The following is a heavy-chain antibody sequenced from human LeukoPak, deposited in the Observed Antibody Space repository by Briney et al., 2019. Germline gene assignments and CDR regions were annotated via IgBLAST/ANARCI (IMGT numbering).Heavy chain of an antibody. CDR2: INTNTENP. CDR1: GYTFTNYA. D-gene: IGHD4-23*01. CDR3: AASFTDYGGAFDI. J-gene: IGHJ3*02. V-gene: IGHV7-4-1*02. Sequence: SVKVSCKASGYTFTNYAMNWVRQAPGQGLEWMGWINTNTENPSYAQGFTGRFVFSLDTSVSTAYLHINSLKAEDTAVYFCAASFTDYGGAFDIWGQGTIITVSS.